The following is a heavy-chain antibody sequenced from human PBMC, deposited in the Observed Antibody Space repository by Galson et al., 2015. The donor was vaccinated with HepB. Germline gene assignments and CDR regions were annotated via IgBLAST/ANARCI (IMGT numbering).Heavy chain of an antibody. CDR1: GFTFSSYG. J-gene: IGHJ4*02. CDR2: ISHDAVNE. V-gene: IGHV3-30*18. D-gene: IGHD6-13*01. Sequence: SLRLSCAASGFTFSSYGMHWVRQAPGKGLEWVAFISHDAVNEFHGDSVKGRFTISRENSMNTLYLQMNSLRAEDTAVYYCAKVMEGYSSSYYTSDYWGQGTLVTVSS. CDR3: AKVMEGYSSSYYTSDY.